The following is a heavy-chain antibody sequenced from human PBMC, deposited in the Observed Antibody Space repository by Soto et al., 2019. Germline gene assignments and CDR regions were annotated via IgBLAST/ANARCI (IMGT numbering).Heavy chain of an antibody. CDR3: ASDLLGYCTGGSCPDY. CDR1: GFTFSSYA. V-gene: IGHV3-30-3*01. D-gene: IGHD2-15*01. Sequence: PEGSLRLSCAASGFTFSSYAMHWVCQAPGKGLEWVAVISYDGSNKYYADSVKGRFTISRDNSKNTLYLQMNSLRAEDTAVYYCASDLLGYCTGGSCPDYWGQGTLITVSS. CDR2: ISYDGSNK. J-gene: IGHJ4*02.